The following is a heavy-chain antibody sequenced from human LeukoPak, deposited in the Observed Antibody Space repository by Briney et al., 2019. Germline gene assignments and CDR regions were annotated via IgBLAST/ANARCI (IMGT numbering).Heavy chain of an antibody. CDR3: ARDLKSGGYSQGSGGSFDS. CDR2: ISSSGSTI. Sequence: QPGGSLRLSCAASGFTFSSYEMNWVRQAPGKGLEWVSYISSSGSTIYYADSVKGRFTISRDNAKNSLYLQMNSLRAEDTAVYYCARDLKSGGYSQGSGGSFDSWGQGTLITVSS. CDR1: GFTFSSYE. J-gene: IGHJ4*02. D-gene: IGHD5-18*01. V-gene: IGHV3-48*03.